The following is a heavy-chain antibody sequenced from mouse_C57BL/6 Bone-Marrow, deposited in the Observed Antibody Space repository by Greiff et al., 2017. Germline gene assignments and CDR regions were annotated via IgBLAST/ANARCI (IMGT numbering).Heavy chain of an antibody. Sequence: QVQLKESGPELVKPGASVKISCKASGYAFSSSWMNWVKQRPGKGLEWIGRIYPGDGDTNYNGKFKGKATLTADKSSSTAYMQLSSLTSEDSAVYCCAFITKAMDYWGQGTSVTVSS. CDR3: AFITKAMDY. CDR1: GYAFSSSW. CDR2: IYPGDGDT. V-gene: IGHV1-82*01. D-gene: IGHD1-1*01. J-gene: IGHJ4*01.